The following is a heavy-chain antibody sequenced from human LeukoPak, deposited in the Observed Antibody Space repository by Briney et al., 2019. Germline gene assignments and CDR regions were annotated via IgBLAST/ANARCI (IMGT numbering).Heavy chain of an antibody. Sequence: SVKVSCKASGGTFSSYAISWVRQAPGQGLERMGRIIPIFGTANYAQKFQGRVTITTDESTSTAYMELSSLRSEDTAVYYCAVKGYCSGGSCYKGQYYFDYWGQGTLVTVSS. CDR3: AVKGYCSGGSCYKGQYYFDY. CDR1: GGTFSSYA. V-gene: IGHV1-69*05. CDR2: IIPIFGTA. J-gene: IGHJ4*02. D-gene: IGHD2-15*01.